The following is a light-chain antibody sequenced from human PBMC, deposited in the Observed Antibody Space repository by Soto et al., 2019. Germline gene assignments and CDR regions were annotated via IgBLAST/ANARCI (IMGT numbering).Light chain of an antibody. V-gene: IGLV2-23*01. J-gene: IGLJ1*01. Sequence: CALNQPASVSGAAGQSITISCTGTSSDVGSYNLVSRYQQHPGKAPKLMIYEGSKRPSGVSNRFSGSKSGNTASLTISGLQAEDEADYYCCSYAGSSTLYVFGTGTKVTVL. CDR2: EGS. CDR1: SSDVGSYNL. CDR3: CSYAGSSTLYV.